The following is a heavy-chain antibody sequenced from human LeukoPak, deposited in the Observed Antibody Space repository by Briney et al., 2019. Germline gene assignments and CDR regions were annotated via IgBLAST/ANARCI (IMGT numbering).Heavy chain of an antibody. CDR3: ATGSPQNP. V-gene: IGHV4-4*02. CDR2: IHHSGNT. D-gene: IGHD1-14*01. Sequence: PSETLSLTCAVSGGSVTSDNWWSWVRQPPGKGLEWIGEIHHSGNTNYNPSLRSRVTISVDKSKNQFSLRLTSVTAADTAVYYCATGSPQNPWGRGTLVIVSS. J-gene: IGHJ5*02. CDR1: GGSVTSDNW.